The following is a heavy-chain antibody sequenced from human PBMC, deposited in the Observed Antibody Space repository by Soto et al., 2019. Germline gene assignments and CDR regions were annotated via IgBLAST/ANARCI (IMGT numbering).Heavy chain of an antibody. CDR1: GYTFTSYG. CDR3: ARDLKASSRFDP. Sequence: ASVKVSWKASGYTFTSYGISWVRQAPGQGLEWMGWISANNGTTNYAQKLQGRVTMTTDASTSTAYMELSSLRSEDTAVYYCARDLKASSRFDPWGQGTLVTVSS. CDR2: ISANNGTT. J-gene: IGHJ5*02. V-gene: IGHV1-18*01.